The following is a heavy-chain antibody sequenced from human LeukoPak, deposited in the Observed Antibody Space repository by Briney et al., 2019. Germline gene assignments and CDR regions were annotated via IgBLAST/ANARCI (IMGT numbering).Heavy chain of an antibody. J-gene: IGHJ4*02. CDR1: GLTFGDYT. V-gene: IGHV3-9*03. D-gene: IGHD6-19*01. CDR3: AKGKIPVADTPLFDY. CDR2: INWNSGSI. Sequence: SGGSLRLSCEASGLTFGDYTMHWVRQAPGKGLEWVSSINWNSGSIGYADSVKGRFTISRDNAENSLYLQMNSLRAEDMALYYCAKGKIPVADTPLFDYWGQGTLVTVSS.